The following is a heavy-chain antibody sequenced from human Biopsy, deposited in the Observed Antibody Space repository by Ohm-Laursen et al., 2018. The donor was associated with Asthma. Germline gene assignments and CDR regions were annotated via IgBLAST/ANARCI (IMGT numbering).Heavy chain of an antibody. CDR2: IYYSGET. V-gene: IGHV4-31*01. CDR3: ARNLPGYSYGPFED. CDR1: GASITTSPSY. J-gene: IGHJ4*02. D-gene: IGHD5-18*01. Sequence: PSQTLSLTWTVSGASITTSPSYWSWLRLLPGKGLEWIGCIYYSGETFFNPSLKNPLFMSLDSSKNQFSLKMTSVTVADTAVYFCARNLPGYSYGPFEDWGQGTLVTVSS.